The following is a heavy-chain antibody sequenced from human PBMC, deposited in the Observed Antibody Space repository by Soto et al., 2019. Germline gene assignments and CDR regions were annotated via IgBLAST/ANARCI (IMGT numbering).Heavy chain of an antibody. J-gene: IGHJ5*02. CDR3: ARDRFVGYCSSTSCHNWFDP. CDR1: GYTFTSYG. D-gene: IGHD2-2*01. Sequence: ASVKVSCKASGYTFTSYGISWVRQAPGQGLEWKGWISAYNGNTNYAQKLQGRVTMTTDTSTSTAYMELRSLRSDDTAVYYCARDRFVGYCSSTSCHNWFDPWGQGTLVTVSS. CDR2: ISAYNGNT. V-gene: IGHV1-18*01.